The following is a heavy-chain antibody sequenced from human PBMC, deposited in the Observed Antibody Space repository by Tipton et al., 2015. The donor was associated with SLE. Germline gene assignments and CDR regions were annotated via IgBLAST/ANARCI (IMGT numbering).Heavy chain of an antibody. CDR3: ARGPYSKYAYGCADS. J-gene: IGHJ5*01. CDR1: GYTFTSYD. CDR2: MSPNTGNT. Sequence: QLVQSGPEVKKPGASVKVSCKASGYTFTSYDINWVRQATGQGLEWMGWMSPNTGNTVYAQKFQGRVTMTRNISINTAYMDLSSLRSEDTAVYYCARGPYSKYAYGCADSWGQGTLVTVSS. V-gene: IGHV1-8*01. D-gene: IGHD4-11*01.